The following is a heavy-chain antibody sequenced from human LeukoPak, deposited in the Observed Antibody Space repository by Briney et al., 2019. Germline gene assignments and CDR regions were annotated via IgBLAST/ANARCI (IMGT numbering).Heavy chain of an antibody. Sequence: SETLSLTCTVSGGSISSYYWSWIRQPPGKGLEWIGYIYYSGSTNYNPSLKSRVTISMDTSKNQFSLKLSSVTAADTAVYYCARIRSRKWGFDYWGQGTLVTVSS. V-gene: IGHV4-59*12. CDR2: IYYSGST. J-gene: IGHJ4*02. CDR3: ARIRSRKWGFDY. CDR1: GGSISSYY. D-gene: IGHD1-26*01.